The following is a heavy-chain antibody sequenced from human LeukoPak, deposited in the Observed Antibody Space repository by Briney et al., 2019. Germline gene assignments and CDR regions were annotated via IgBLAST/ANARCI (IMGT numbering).Heavy chain of an antibody. J-gene: IGHJ4*02. CDR3: ARDGLWFGESTPFDY. V-gene: IGHV1-3*01. CDR1: GYTFTSYA. CDR2: INAGNGNT. D-gene: IGHD3-10*01. Sequence: ASVKVSCKASGYTFTSYAMHWVRQAPGQRLEWMGWINAGNGNTKYSQKFQGRVTITRDTPASTAYMELSSLRSEDTAVYYCARDGLWFGESTPFDYWGQGTLVTVSS.